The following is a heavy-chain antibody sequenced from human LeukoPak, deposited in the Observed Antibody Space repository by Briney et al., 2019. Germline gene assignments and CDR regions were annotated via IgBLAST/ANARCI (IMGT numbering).Heavy chain of an antibody. J-gene: IGHJ4*02. CDR3: ARIVGATYYFDY. D-gene: IGHD1-26*01. V-gene: IGHV4-59*01. Sequence: SETLSLTCTVSGGSISSYYWSWIRQPPGKGLEWIGYIYYSGSTNYNPSLKSRVTISVDTSKNQFSLKLSSVTAADTAVYYCARIVGATYYFDYWGQGTLLTVSS. CDR2: IYYSGST. CDR1: GGSISSYY.